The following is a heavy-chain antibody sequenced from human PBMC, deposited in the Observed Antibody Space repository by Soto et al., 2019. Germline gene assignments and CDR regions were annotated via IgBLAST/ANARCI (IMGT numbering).Heavy chain of an antibody. CDR2: IKSKTDGGTT. Sequence: GGSLRLSCAASGFTFSNAWMSWVRQAPGKGLEWVGRIKSKTDGGTTDYAAPVKGRFTISRDDSKNTLYLQMNSLKTEDTAVYYCIGGGVIVGDYYYMDVWGKGTTVTVSS. CDR3: IGGGVIVGDYYYMDV. D-gene: IGHD3-10*01. CDR1: GFTFSNAW. V-gene: IGHV3-15*01. J-gene: IGHJ6*03.